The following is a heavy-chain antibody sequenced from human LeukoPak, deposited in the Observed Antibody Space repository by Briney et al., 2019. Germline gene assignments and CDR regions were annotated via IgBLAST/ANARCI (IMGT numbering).Heavy chain of an antibody. D-gene: IGHD4-17*01. CDR1: GFTFSSYA. CDR2: ISYDGSNK. J-gene: IGHJ6*02. V-gene: IGHV3-30-3*01. CDR3: AIPLSYGDYARNYYYGMDV. Sequence: PGGSLRLSCAASGFTFSSYAMHWVRQAPGKGLEWVAVISYDGSNKYYADSVKGRFTISRDNSKNTLYLQMNSLRAEDTAVYYCAIPLSYGDYARNYYYGMDVWGQGTTVTVSS.